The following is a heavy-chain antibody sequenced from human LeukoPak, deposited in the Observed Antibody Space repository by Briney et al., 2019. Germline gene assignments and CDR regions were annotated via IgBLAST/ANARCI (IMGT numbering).Heavy chain of an antibody. CDR2: VSYSGST. V-gene: IGHV4-59*01. CDR3: ARAPYSSGFYFFDP. CDR1: GGSISSYY. Sequence: SETLFLTCTVSGGSISSYYWSWIRQPPGKGPESIGYVSYSGSTTYNPSLKSRVTISVDTSKNQFSLKLSSVTAADTAVYYCARAPYSSGFYFFDPWGQGTLVTISS. D-gene: IGHD3-22*01. J-gene: IGHJ5*02.